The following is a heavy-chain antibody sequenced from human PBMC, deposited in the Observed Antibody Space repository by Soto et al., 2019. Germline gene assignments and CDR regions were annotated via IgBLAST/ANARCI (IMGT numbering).Heavy chain of an antibody. V-gene: IGHV4-39*01. D-gene: IGHD3-10*01. CDR2: IYYSGST. CDR1: GGSISSSRYY. J-gene: IGHJ5*02. Sequence: QLQLQESGPGLVKPSETLSLTCTVSGGSISSSRYYWGWIRQPPGKGLEWIGRIYYSGSTYYNPPLKSRVTIPVDTSKNQFSLKLSSVTAADTAVYYCTNSNWFDPWGQGTLVTVSS. CDR3: TNSNWFDP.